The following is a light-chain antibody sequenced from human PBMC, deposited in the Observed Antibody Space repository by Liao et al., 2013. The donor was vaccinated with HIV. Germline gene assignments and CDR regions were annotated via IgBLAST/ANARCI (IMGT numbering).Light chain of an antibody. V-gene: IGLV3-21*04. J-gene: IGLJ2*01. CDR2: YDT. CDR1: KLAHRY. CDR3: QVWDSSTDRPV. Sequence: SYELTQAPSVSVPPGQTASITCSGEKLAHRYTCWYQQKPGQAPVLVIYYDTDRPSGIPERFSGSNSGNTATLTITRVEAGDAGDEADYYCQVWDSSTDRPVFGGGTKLTVL.